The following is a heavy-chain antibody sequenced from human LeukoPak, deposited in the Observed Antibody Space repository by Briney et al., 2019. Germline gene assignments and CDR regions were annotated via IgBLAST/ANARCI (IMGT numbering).Heavy chain of an antibody. CDR3: ARRGDYVGLDY. D-gene: IGHD4-17*01. J-gene: IGHJ4*02. CDR1: GGSINTYY. CDR2: IYYSGNT. Sequence: SETLSLTCTVSGGSINTYYGSWIRQAPGKGLEWIGHIYYSGNTNYNPSLNSRVTISVDTSKNQFSLRLSSVTAADTAVYYCARRGDYVGLDYWGQGILVTASS. V-gene: IGHV4-59*08.